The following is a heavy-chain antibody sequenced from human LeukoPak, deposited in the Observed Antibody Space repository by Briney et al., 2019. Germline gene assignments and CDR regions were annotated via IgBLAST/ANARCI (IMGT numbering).Heavy chain of an antibody. CDR2: INPNSGGT. Sequence: ASVTVSCKASGYTFTGYYMHWVRQAPGQGLEWMGWINPNSGGTNYAQKFQGRVTMTRDTSISTAYMELSRLRSDDTAVYYCAKDPSIVVEPAAIRFFDLWGRGTLVTVSS. D-gene: IGHD2-2*01. CDR3: AKDPSIVVEPAAIRFFDL. V-gene: IGHV1-2*02. CDR1: GYTFTGYY. J-gene: IGHJ2*01.